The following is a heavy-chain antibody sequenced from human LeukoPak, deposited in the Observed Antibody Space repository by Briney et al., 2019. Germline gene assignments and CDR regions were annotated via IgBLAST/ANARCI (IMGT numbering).Heavy chain of an antibody. CDR3: VRAMVRGVVLSDF. J-gene: IGHJ4*02. CDR1: GYTFIHYD. Sequence: ASVKVSCKASGYTFIHYDLNWVRQDTGQGLEWMGWMNPVSGNTGSAQKFQGRINMTRNTSITTAYMELSSLRSDDTAVYYCVRAMVRGVVLSDFWGQGTLVTVSS. V-gene: IGHV1-8*01. D-gene: IGHD3-10*01. CDR2: MNPVSGNT.